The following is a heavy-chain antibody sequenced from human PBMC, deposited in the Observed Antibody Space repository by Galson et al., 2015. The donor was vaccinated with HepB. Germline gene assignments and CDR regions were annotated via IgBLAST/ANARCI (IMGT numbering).Heavy chain of an antibody. D-gene: IGHD6-19*01. CDR1: GFSFSDHY. CDR3: ARHHCTCSSCFYDY. V-gene: IGHV3-11*01. J-gene: IGHJ4*02. CDR2: ISSSGATT. Sequence: SLRLSCAASGFSFSDHYMSWIRQAPGRGLQWLAYISSSGATTDYAGSVKGRFTISRDNVETSLYLQLNSLRAEDTAVYYCARHHCTCSSCFYDYWGQGTLVTVSS.